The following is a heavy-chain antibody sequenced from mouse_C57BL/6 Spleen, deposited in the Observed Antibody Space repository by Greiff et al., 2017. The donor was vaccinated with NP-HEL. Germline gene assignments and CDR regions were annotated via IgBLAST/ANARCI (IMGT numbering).Heavy chain of an antibody. CDR1: GYAFSSYW. D-gene: IGHD1-2*01. CDR2: IYPGDGDT. V-gene: IGHV1-80*01. J-gene: IGHJ2*01. Sequence: LVESGAELVKPGASVKISCKASGYAFSSYWMNWVKQRPGKGLEWIGQIYPGDGDTNYNGKFKGKATLTADKSSSTAYMQLSSLSSEDSAVYFCARGGGIGYGDYWGQGTTLTVSS. CDR3: ARGGGIGYGDY.